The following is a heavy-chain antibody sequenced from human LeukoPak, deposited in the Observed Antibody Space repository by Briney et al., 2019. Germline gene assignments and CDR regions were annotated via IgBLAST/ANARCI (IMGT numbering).Heavy chain of an antibody. J-gene: IGHJ6*02. CDR2: ISGTTSGT. CDR3: AKVRTYFYHGLDV. Sequence: GGSLRLSCAASGFTFSTCATSWVRQAPGKGLEWVSGISGTTSGTYYADSMKGRFTISRDNSKNTLFLQVNSLRAEDTAVYYCAKVRTYFYHGLDVWGQGTTVTVSS. D-gene: IGHD1-14*01. CDR1: GFTFSTCA. V-gene: IGHV3-23*01.